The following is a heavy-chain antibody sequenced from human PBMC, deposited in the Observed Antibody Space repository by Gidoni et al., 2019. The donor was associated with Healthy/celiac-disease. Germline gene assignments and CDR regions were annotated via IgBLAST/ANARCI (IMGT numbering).Heavy chain of an antibody. Sequence: EVQLAESGGGLVQPGRSLSPSCTASGFTFGDYAMSWVRQAPGKGLGWVGFIRSKAYGGTTEYAASVKGRFTISRDDSKSIAYLQMNSLKTEDTAVYYCTRVTGDLFDYWGQGTLVTVSS. CDR2: IRSKAYGGTT. V-gene: IGHV3-49*04. CDR3: TRVTGDLFDY. CDR1: GFTFGDYA. J-gene: IGHJ4*02. D-gene: IGHD2-21*02.